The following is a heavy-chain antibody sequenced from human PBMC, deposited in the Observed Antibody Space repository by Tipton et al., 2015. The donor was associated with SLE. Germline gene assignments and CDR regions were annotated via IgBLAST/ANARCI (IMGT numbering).Heavy chain of an antibody. D-gene: IGHD3-16*01. CDR1: GYSISSGYY. Sequence: TLSLTCAVSGYSISSGYYWSWIRQPPGKGLEWIGYIYYSGSSNYNPSLKSRVTISVDTSKNQFSLKLSSVTAADTAVYYCARDGGAFGYWGQGTLVTVSS. CDR3: ARDGGAFGY. CDR2: IYYSGSS. V-gene: IGHV4-38-2*02. J-gene: IGHJ4*02.